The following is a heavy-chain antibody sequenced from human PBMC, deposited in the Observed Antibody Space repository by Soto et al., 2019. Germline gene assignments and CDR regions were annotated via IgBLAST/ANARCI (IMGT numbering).Heavy chain of an antibody. V-gene: IGHV3-30-3*01. J-gene: IGHJ4*02. D-gene: IGHD3-22*01. CDR1: GFTFSSYA. CDR3: VAGYYLI. Sequence: GGSLRLSCAASGFTFSSYAMHWVRQAPGKGLEWVAVISYDGSNKYYADSVKGRFTISRDNSKNTLYLQMNSLRAEDTAVYYGVAGYYLIWGQGTLVTVSS. CDR2: ISYDGSNK.